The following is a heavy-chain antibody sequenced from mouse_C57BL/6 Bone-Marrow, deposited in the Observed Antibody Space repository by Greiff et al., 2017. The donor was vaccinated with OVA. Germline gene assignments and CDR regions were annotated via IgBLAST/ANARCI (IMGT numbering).Heavy chain of an antibody. CDR1: GFTFSDYY. D-gene: IGHD2-4*01. CDR2: ISNGGGST. Sequence: VQGVESGGGLVQPGGSLKLSCAASGFTFSDYYMYWVRQTPEKRLEWVAYISNGGGSTYYPDTVKGRFTISRDNAKNTLYLQMSRLKSEDTAMYYCAGDYGFAYWGQGTLVTVSA. CDR3: AGDYGFAY. V-gene: IGHV5-12*01. J-gene: IGHJ3*01.